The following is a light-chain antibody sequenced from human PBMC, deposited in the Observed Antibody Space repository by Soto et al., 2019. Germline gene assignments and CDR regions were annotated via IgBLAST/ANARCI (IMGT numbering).Light chain of an antibody. J-gene: IGKJ2*01. Sequence: EIVMTQSPATLSVVPGERATISCRASQSVSSNLAWYQHKLGQAPRLLMYGSSNRATGIPDRFSGSGSGTDFTLTISRLEAEDFAVYYCQLYDTSPRTFGKGTKVDIK. CDR2: GSS. CDR1: QSVSSN. V-gene: IGKV3D-15*01. CDR3: QLYDTSPRT.